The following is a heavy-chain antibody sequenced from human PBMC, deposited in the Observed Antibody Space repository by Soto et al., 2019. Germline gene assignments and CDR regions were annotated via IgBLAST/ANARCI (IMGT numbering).Heavy chain of an antibody. CDR3: APLSVSRGGPYGIHV. J-gene: IGHJ6*02. CDR1: GYSFSSSDYY. Sequence: PSETLSLTCSVSGYSFSSSDYYWAWIRQPPGKGLEWIGSMLYSGLTYYNPSLKSRVTLSVDTSKNQFSVRLNSVTASDTAVYYCAPLSVSRGGPYGIHVWGQGTTVTVSS. D-gene: IGHD2-15*01. V-gene: IGHV4-39*01. CDR2: MLYSGLT.